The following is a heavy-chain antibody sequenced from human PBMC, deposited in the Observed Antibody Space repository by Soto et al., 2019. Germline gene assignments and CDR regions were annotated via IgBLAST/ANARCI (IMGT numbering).Heavy chain of an antibody. CDR1: GYTFTGYY. CDR3: ARSRGNTIFGVVARGYYGMDV. J-gene: IGHJ6*02. CDR2: INPNSGGT. Sequence: ASVKVSCKASGYTFTGYYLHWVRQAPGQGLAWMGWINPNSGGTNYAQKFQGWVTMTRDTSISTAYMELSRLRSDDTAVYYCARSRGNTIFGVVARGYYGMDVWGQGTTVTVSS. D-gene: IGHD3-3*01. V-gene: IGHV1-2*04.